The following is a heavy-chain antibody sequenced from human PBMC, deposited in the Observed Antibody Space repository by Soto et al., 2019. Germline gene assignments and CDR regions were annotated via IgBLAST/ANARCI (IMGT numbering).Heavy chain of an antibody. Sequence: QVQLQESGPGLVNPSGTLSLTCVVSGASLTTSNWWSWVRQPPGKGLEWIGEIYHTGSASYSPSLKSRVSMSIDKSKNQFSLRLTDMTAADTAKYYCARGPRSGSYSVDGFDVWGQGTVVTVSS. J-gene: IGHJ3*01. CDR1: GASLTTSNW. D-gene: IGHD1-26*01. CDR2: IYHTGSA. V-gene: IGHV4-4*02. CDR3: ARGPRSGSYSVDGFDV.